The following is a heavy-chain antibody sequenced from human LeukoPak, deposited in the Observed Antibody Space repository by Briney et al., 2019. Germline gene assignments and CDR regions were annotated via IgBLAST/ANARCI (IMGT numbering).Heavy chain of an antibody. J-gene: IGHJ3*02. D-gene: IGHD2-15*01. CDR2: IYPGDSDT. Sequence: GESLKISCKGSGYSFTSNWIGWVRQMPGKGLEWMGFIYPGDSDTRYSPSFQGQVTISADKSISTAYLQWSSLKASDTAMHYCPSHGYCSGSSCYAFDIWGQGTMVTVSS. V-gene: IGHV5-51*01. CDR3: PSHGYCSGSSCYAFDI. CDR1: GYSFTSNW.